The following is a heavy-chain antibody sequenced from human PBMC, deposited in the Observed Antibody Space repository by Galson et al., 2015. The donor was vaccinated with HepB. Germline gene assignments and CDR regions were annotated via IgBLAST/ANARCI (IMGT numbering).Heavy chain of an antibody. D-gene: IGHD4-23*01. CDR1: GYTFTDYY. V-gene: IGHV1-2*02. CDR2: INPDSGVT. Sequence: SVKVSCKASGYTFTDYYIHWVRQVPGQGPEWVGWINPDSGVTHYAQKFRGRVTMTRDSSISTAYMDLTGLTSDDTAVYYCARDYDYGGNNPWGSGTLVTVSS. CDR3: ARDYDYGGNNP. J-gene: IGHJ5*02.